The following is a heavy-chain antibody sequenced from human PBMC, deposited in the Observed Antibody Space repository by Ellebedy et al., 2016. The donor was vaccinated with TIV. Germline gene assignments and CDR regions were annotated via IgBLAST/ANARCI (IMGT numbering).Heavy chain of an antibody. V-gene: IGHV1-2*02. Sequence: ASVKVSCKASGYTLTDDYVHWVRQAPGHGLEWMGCIDPRSGGTEYEQKFRGRVTMTSDSFLSTVYMQLTRLGSDDTAVYYCARMSGSPRGYWGQGTLVTVSS. D-gene: IGHD3-10*01. CDR1: GYTLTDDY. CDR2: IDPRSGGT. J-gene: IGHJ4*02. CDR3: ARMSGSPRGY.